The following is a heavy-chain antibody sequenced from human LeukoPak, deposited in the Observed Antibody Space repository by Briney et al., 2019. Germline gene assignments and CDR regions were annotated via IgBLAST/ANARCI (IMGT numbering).Heavy chain of an antibody. CDR3: AREAYYGSGRSRQPSPV. Sequence: GGSLRLSCAASGFTFTSYPLYWLRQPPAKGLEGVALISKDGSDEDYADSVKGRFTISRDNSRDTLFLQMSGLRVDDTAVYYCAREAYYGSGRSRQPSPVWGQGTSVTVSS. CDR2: ISKDGSDE. J-gene: IGHJ4*02. CDR1: GFTFTSYP. D-gene: IGHD3-10*01. V-gene: IGHV3-30*15.